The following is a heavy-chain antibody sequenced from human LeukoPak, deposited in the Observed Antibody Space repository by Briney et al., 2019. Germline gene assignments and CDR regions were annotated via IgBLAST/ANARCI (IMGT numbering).Heavy chain of an antibody. CDR3: ARAPPVGTVITRLDY. CDR2: ISSSSSYI. V-gene: IGHV3-21*01. D-gene: IGHD4-23*01. CDR1: GFTFSSYT. J-gene: IGHJ4*02. Sequence: GGSLRLSCAASGFTFSSYTMNWVRQAPGMGLEWVSSISSSSSYIYYADSVKGRFTISRDNAKNSLYLQMTSLRAEDTAVYYCARAPPVGTVITRLDYWGQGSLVTVSS.